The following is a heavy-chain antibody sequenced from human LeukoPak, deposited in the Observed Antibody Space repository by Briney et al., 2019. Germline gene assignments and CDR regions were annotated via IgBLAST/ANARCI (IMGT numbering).Heavy chain of an antibody. D-gene: IGHD1-1*01. CDR3: ARGAPYNPFDY. J-gene: IGHJ4*02. CDR1: GGSFSGYY. Sequence: SETLSLTCAVYGGSFSGYYWSWIRQPAGKGLEWIGRIYTSGSTNYNPSLKSRVTMSVDTSKNQFSLKLSSVTAADTAVYYCARGAPYNPFDYWGQGTLVTVSS. V-gene: IGHV4-59*10. CDR2: IYTSGST.